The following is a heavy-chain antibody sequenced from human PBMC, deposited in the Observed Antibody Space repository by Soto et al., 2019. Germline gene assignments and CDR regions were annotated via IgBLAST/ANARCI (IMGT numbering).Heavy chain of an antibody. V-gene: IGHV4-31*03. Sequence: SETLSLTCTVSGGCISSGGYYWSWIRQHPGKGLEWIGYIYYSGSTYYNPSLKSRVTISVDTSKNQFSLKLSSVTAADTAVYYCARWVVGVVVPAATIDYWGQGTLVTVSS. J-gene: IGHJ4*02. CDR1: GGCISSGGYY. D-gene: IGHD2-2*01. CDR2: IYYSGST. CDR3: ARWVVGVVVPAATIDY.